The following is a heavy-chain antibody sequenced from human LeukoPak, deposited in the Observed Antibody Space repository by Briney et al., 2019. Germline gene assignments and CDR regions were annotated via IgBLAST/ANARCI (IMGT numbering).Heavy chain of an antibody. J-gene: IGHJ4*02. CDR3: ARSYGSGSFDY. D-gene: IGHD3-10*01. CDR1: GGSFSGYY. V-gene: IGHV4-34*01. Sequence: SETLSLTCAVYGGSFSGYYWSWIRQPPGKGLEWTGSIYYSGSTYYNPSLKSRVTISVDTSKNQFSLKLSSVTAADTAVYYCARSYGSGSFDYWGQGTLVTVSS. CDR2: IYYSGST.